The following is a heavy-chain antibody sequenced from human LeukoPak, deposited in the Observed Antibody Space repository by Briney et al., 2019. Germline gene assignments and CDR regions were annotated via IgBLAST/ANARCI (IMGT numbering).Heavy chain of an antibody. Sequence: PSQTLSLTCTVPGGFITSGDYYWSWIRQPPGKGLEWIAYMYYSGSTYYNPSLKSRVTMSADTSKNQFSLKLSSVTAADTAVYYCARPYYYDSRIDPWGQGTLVTVSS. D-gene: IGHD3-22*01. CDR2: MYYSGST. CDR1: GGFITSGDYY. CDR3: ARPYYYDSRIDP. J-gene: IGHJ5*02. V-gene: IGHV4-30-4*01.